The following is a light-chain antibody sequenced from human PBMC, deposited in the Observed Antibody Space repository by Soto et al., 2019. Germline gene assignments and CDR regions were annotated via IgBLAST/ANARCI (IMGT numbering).Light chain of an antibody. V-gene: IGLV2-8*01. CDR1: SSDVGGYNY. Sequence: QSALTQPPSASGSFGQSVTISCTGTSSDVGGYNYVSWYQQHPGKAPKLMIYEVSERPSGVPDRFSGSKSGNTASLTVSGLQADDEADYYCSSYSGSNYHVVFGTGTKVTVL. CDR3: SSYSGSNYHVV. CDR2: EVS. J-gene: IGLJ1*01.